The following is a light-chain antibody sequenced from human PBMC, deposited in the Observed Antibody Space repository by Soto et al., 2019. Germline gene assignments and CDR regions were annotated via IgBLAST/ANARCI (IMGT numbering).Light chain of an antibody. CDR2: DNN. J-gene: IGLJ2*01. V-gene: IGLV1-51*01. CDR1: SSKIGNNY. CDR3: GTWDTSLNIAL. Sequence: QSVLTQPPSVSAAPGQKVTISCSGSSSKIGNNYVSWYQQLPGTAPKLLIYDNNKRPSGIPDRFSGSKSGTSATLGITGLQTGDEADYYCGTWDTSLNIALFGGGTKLTVL.